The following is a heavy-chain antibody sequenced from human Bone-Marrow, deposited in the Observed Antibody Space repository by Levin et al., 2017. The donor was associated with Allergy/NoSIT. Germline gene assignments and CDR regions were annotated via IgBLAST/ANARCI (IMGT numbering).Heavy chain of an antibody. CDR3: ARDPDYYDSAFDI. CDR2: INPNSGGT. J-gene: IGHJ3*02. V-gene: IGHV1-2*02. D-gene: IGHD3-22*01. CDR1: GYTFTDYY. Sequence: VASVKVSCKASGYTFTDYYMNWVRQAPGQGLEWMGWINPNSGGTNYAQKFQGRVTMTRDTSISTAYMELTRLRSDDTAVYYCARDPDYYDSAFDIWGQGTMVTVSS.